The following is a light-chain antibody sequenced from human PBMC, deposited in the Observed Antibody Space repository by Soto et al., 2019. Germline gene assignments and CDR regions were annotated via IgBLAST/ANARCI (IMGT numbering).Light chain of an antibody. CDR1: RSVSSY. J-gene: IGKJ4*01. CDR3: QQRSNPLT. CDR2: DAS. V-gene: IGKV3-11*01. Sequence: SPTPLSLSPGESAPLSCRASRSVSSYSAWYQQNPGQATRLIIYDASNRATGLPARFSGSGSGTDFTLTISSLEPEDFAVYYCQQRSNPLTFGGGTKVDIK.